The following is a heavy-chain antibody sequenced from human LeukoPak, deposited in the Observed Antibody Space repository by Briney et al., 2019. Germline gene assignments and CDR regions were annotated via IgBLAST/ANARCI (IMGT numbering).Heavy chain of an antibody. D-gene: IGHD3-22*01. CDR3: ARGLTTIDY. J-gene: IGHJ4*02. CDR2: ISSSSTI. V-gene: IGHV3-48*02. CDR1: GFTFSSYS. Sequence: PGGSLRLSCAASGFTFSSYSMNWVRQAPGKGLEWVSYISSSSTIYYADSVKGRFTISRGNAKNSLYLQMNSLRDEDTAVYYCARGLTTIDYWGQGTLVTVSS.